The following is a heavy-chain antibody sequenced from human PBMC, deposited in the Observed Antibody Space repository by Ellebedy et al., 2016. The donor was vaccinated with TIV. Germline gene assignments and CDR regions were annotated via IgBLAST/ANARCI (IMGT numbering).Heavy chain of an antibody. J-gene: IGHJ6*02. CDR2: IWYDGSNK. CDR1: GFTFRNFG. CDR3: ARDLIPMIVGLTEHHYGMDV. D-gene: IGHD3-22*01. V-gene: IGHV3-33*01. Sequence: PGGSLRLSFAASGFTFRNFGMHWVRKAPGKVLDWVAVIWYDGSNKYYADSVTGRFTISRDNSKNTLYLQMNSLRAEDTAVYYCARDLIPMIVGLTEHHYGMDVWGQGTTVTVSS.